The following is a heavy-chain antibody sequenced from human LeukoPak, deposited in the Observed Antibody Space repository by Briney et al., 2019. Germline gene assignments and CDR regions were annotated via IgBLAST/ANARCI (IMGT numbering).Heavy chain of an antibody. V-gene: IGHV4-39*01. D-gene: IGHD6-13*01. CDR1: GGSSSSSSYY. Sequence: SETLSLTCSVSGGSSSSSSYYWGWIRQPPGKGLEWIGSIYHSGSTYYNPSLKSRVTISVDTSKNQFSLNLSSVTAADTAVYYCARTTYSSSRTFDYWGQGTLVTVSS. CDR2: IYHSGST. CDR3: ARTTYSSSRTFDY. J-gene: IGHJ4*02.